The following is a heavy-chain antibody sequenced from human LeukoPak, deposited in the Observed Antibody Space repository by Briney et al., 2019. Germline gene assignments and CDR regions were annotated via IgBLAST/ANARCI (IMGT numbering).Heavy chain of an antibody. J-gene: IGHJ6*03. D-gene: IGHD2-15*01. CDR3: ASLARDRPHYYYYMDV. Sequence: GGSLRLSCAASGFTFSSYSMNWVRQAPGKGLEWVSYISSASAIYYADSVKGRFTISRDNSKNTLYLQMNSLRAEDTAVYYFASLARDRPHYYYYMDVWGKGTTVTVSS. CDR2: ISSASAI. CDR1: GFTFSSYS. V-gene: IGHV3-48*01.